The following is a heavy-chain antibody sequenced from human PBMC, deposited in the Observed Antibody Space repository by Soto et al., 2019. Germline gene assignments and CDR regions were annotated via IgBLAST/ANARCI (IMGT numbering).Heavy chain of an antibody. CDR2: ISGYHGNT. Sequence: GASVKVSCKASGYTFTTYGISWVRQAPGQGLEWMGWISGYHGNTDYAQKFQGRVTMTTDTSTRTAYMELRSLTSDDTAVYYCARSHCSGGTCYSLYYNYGMDVRGQGTTVTVSS. CDR1: GYTFTTYG. J-gene: IGHJ6*02. V-gene: IGHV1-18*04. CDR3: ARSHCSGGTCYSLYYNYGMDV. D-gene: IGHD2-15*01.